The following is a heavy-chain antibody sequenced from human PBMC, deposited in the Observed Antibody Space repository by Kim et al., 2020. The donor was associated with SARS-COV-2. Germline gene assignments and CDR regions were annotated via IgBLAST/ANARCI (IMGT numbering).Heavy chain of an antibody. CDR3: ARGSGWAFDY. CDR2: ISIGNDNT. V-gene: IGHV1-3*04. J-gene: IGHJ4*02. D-gene: IGHD6-19*01. CDR1: GYTFVNYV. Sequence: ASVKVSCKASGYTFVNYVMHWVRQAPGQRPEWMGLISIGNDNTKFSQKFQGRVTITRDTSASTAYMELTSLRSEDTAIYYCARGSGWAFDYWGQATLVTV.